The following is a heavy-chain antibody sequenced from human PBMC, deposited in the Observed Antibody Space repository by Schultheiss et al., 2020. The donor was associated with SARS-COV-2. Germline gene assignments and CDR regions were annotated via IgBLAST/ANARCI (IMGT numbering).Heavy chain of an antibody. V-gene: IGHV1-69*13. CDR2: IISPFGIV. D-gene: IGHD2-2*01. J-gene: IGHJ5*02. CDR3: ARDRIVVVPAAKIPNWFDP. CDR1: GGTFSTYA. Sequence: SVKVSCKASGGTFSTYAISWVRQAPGQGLEWMGGIISPFGIVMYAQKFQGRVTISADDSASTGYMELRSLRSEDTAVYYCARDRIVVVPAAKIPNWFDPWGQGTLVTVSS.